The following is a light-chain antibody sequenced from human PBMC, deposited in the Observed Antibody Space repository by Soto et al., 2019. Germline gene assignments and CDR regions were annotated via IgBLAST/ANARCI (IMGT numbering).Light chain of an antibody. J-gene: IGKJ1*01. CDR3: QQFTAYSGT. Sequence: DIPMTQSPSTLSASVGDRVTITCRASQSISIWLAWYQQKPGKAPKLLIYKASSLQSGVPSRFSGTGSGTEFTLTISSLQPDDFATYYCQQFTAYSGTFGQGTKVEI. CDR1: QSISIW. V-gene: IGKV1-5*03. CDR2: KAS.